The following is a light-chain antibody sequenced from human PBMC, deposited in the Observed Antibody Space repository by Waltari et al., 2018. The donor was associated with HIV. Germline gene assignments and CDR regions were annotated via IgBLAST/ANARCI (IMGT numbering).Light chain of an antibody. CDR1: QRVDTD. J-gene: IGKJ1*01. CDR2: DAS. CDR3: QQYAKWPWT. Sequence: IVMTQSPVTLSVSPGERVPLSCRDSQRVDTDLAWYRRDTGQAPRRLVYDASTRATGISETFTASGSSTEFTLTSSSLQPDDFAVYYCQQYAKWPWTFGLGTRVEVK. V-gene: IGKV3D-15*01.